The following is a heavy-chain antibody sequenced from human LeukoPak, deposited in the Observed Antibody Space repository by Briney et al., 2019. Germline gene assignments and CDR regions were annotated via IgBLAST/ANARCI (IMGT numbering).Heavy chain of an antibody. J-gene: IGHJ4*02. D-gene: IGHD1-26*01. CDR1: GFTFSNYW. Sequence: GGSLRLSCTASGFTFSNYWMSWVRQAPGKGLEWVANIKQDGSEKYYVDSVKGRFTISRDNARNSLYLQMNGLRAEDTAVYYCARDQVGSTTRRFDYWGQGILVTVSS. CDR2: IKQDGSEK. V-gene: IGHV3-7*03. CDR3: ARDQVGSTTRRFDY.